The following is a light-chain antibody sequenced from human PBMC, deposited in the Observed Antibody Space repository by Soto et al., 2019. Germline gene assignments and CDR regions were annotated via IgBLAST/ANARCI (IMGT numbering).Light chain of an antibody. V-gene: IGLV2-23*01. CDR2: EGA. J-gene: IGLJ2*01. Sequence: QSVLTQPASVSGSPGQSITISCTGTSSDVGSYNLVSWYQQCPGKAPKLVIYEGAKRPSGVSTRFSGSRSGNTASLTISGLQAEDEADYYCCSFASSDTLVFGGGTKLTVL. CDR1: SSDVGSYNL. CDR3: CSFASSDTLV.